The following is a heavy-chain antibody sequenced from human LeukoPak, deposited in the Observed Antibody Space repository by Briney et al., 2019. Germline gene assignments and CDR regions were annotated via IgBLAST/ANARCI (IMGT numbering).Heavy chain of an antibody. CDR2: ISRGGSSI. Sequence: GGSLRLSCSASGFTFSDYYMNWIRQAPGKGLEWVSYISRGGSSIYYADSVKGRFTIFRDNAKNSLYLQMNSLRAEDTAVYYCAREHDSSGYYWGQGTLVTVSS. CDR3: AREHDSSGYY. V-gene: IGHV3-11*01. D-gene: IGHD3-22*01. J-gene: IGHJ4*02. CDR1: GFTFSDYY.